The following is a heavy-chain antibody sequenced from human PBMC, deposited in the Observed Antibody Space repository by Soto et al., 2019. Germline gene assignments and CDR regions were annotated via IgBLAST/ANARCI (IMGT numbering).Heavy chain of an antibody. V-gene: IGHV4-31*03. CDR2: IYLSGST. CDR1: GGAISSGGYY. J-gene: IGHJ4*02. Sequence: TLSRTCTVSGGAISSGGYYCSWIRQHTWEGLEWIGDIYLSGSTYYNPSLESRVTISLDTSENQFSIKLTSVTAADPAVSYCPSQKRHLSLDSWGQGALVTVPS. CDR3: PSQKRHLSLDS.